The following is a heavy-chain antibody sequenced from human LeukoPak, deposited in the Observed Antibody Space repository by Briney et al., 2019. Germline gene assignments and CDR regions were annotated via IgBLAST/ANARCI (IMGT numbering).Heavy chain of an antibody. Sequence: PSETLSLTCTVSGGSISSSSYYWGGIRQPPGKGLEWTGTIYYSGSTYYNPSLKSRVTIPVDTSKNQFSLKLSSVTAADTAVYYCARQYYYDSSGYFFFGFWGQGTMVTVSP. D-gene: IGHD3-22*01. CDR2: IYYSGST. CDR1: GGSISSSSYY. CDR3: ARQYYYDSSGYFFFGF. J-gene: IGHJ3*01. V-gene: IGHV4-39*01.